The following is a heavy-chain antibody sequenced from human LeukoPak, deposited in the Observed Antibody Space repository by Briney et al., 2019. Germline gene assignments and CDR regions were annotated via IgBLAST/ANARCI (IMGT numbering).Heavy chain of an antibody. CDR3: ARDPTSGWYGD. J-gene: IGHJ4*02. V-gene: IGHV4-34*01. CDR2: INHSGST. CDR1: GGSFSGYY. Sequence: KSPETLSLTCAVYGGSFSGYYWSWIRQPPGKGLEWIGEINHSGSTNYNPSLKSRVTISVDTSKNQFSLKLSSVTAADTAVYYCARDPTSGWYGDWGQGTLVTVAS. D-gene: IGHD6-19*01.